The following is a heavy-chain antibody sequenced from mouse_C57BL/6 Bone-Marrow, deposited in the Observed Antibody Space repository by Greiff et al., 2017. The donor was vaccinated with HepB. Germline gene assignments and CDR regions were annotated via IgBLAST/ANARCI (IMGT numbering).Heavy chain of an antibody. Sequence: EVNLVESGGGLVQPGGSLKLSCAASGFTFSDYYMYWVRQTPEKRLEWVAYISNGGGSTYYPDTVKGRFTISRDNAKNTLYLQMSRLKSEDTAMYYCARHYGYSYYFDYWGQGTTLTVSS. CDR1: GFTFSDYY. V-gene: IGHV5-12*01. CDR2: ISNGGGST. J-gene: IGHJ2*01. D-gene: IGHD2-2*01. CDR3: ARHYGYSYYFDY.